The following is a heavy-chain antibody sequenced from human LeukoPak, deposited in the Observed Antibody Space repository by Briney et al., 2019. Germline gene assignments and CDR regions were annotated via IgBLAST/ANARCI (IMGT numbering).Heavy chain of an antibody. J-gene: IGHJ4*02. CDR3: ARSGYLDY. D-gene: IGHD3-3*01. Sequence: TGGSLRLPRAASGLTFSSYGMSWVRQAPGKGLEWVSAISGSGGSTYYADSVKGRFTISRDNSKNTLYLQMNSLRAEDTAVYYCARSGYLDYWGQGTLVTVSS. CDR1: GLTFSSYG. CDR2: ISGSGGST. V-gene: IGHV3-23*01.